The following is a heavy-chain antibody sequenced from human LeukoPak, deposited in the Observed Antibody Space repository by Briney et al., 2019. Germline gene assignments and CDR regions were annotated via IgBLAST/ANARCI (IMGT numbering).Heavy chain of an antibody. Sequence: SVKVSCKASGGTFSSYAISWVRRAPGQGLEWMGRIIPILGIANYAQKFQGRVTITADKSTSTAYMELSSLRSEDTAVYYCASSTPYSSSWYYLGGYFDYWGQGTLVTVSS. CDR1: GGTFSSYA. J-gene: IGHJ4*02. V-gene: IGHV1-69*04. CDR2: IIPILGIA. D-gene: IGHD6-13*01. CDR3: ASSTPYSSSWYYLGGYFDY.